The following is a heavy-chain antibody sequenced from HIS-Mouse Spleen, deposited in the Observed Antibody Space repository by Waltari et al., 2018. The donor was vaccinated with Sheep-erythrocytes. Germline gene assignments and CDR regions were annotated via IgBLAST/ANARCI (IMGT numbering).Heavy chain of an antibody. CDR2: INHSGST. D-gene: IGHD6-19*01. J-gene: IGHJ3*02. V-gene: IGHV4-34*01. CDR1: GGSFSGYY. CDR3: ALSVDLAGAFDI. Sequence: QVQLQQWGAGLLKPSETLSLTCAVYGGSFSGYYWSWIRQPPGKGLEWIGGINHSGSTNYNPSLKSRVTISVDTSKNQFSLKLSSVTAADTAVYYCALSVDLAGAFDIWGQGTMVTVSS.